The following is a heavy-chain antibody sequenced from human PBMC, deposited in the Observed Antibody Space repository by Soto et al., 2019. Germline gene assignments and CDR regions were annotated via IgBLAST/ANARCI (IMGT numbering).Heavy chain of an antibody. V-gene: IGHV4-59*08. CDR2: IYYSGST. CDR1: GGSISSYY. CDR3: ARDIVVVPAAMGSYMDV. Sequence: KTSETLSLTCTVSGGSISSYYWSWIRQPPGKGLEWIGYIYYSGSTNYNPSLKSRVTISVDTSKNQFSLKLSSVTAADTAVYYCARDIVVVPAAMGSYMDVWGKGTTVTVSS. D-gene: IGHD2-2*01. J-gene: IGHJ6*03.